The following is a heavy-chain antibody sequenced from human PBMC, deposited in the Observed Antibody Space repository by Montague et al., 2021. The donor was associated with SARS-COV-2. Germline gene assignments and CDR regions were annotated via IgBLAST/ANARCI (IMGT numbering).Heavy chain of an antibody. V-gene: IGHV3-48*03. Sequence: LRLSCAASGFTFSNYEMNWVRQAPGKGLEWVLYISSSGSTIYYADSVKGRLTISRDNAQNSLYLQMNSLRAEDTGVYYCARDRGYGDFYYYGMDVWGQGTTVTVSS. J-gene: IGHJ6*02. D-gene: IGHD3-10*01. CDR2: ISSSGSTI. CDR3: ARDRGYGDFYYYGMDV. CDR1: GFTFSNYE.